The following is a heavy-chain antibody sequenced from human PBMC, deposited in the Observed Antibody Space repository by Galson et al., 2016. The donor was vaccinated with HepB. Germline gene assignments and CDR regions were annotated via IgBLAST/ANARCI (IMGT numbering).Heavy chain of an antibody. J-gene: IGHJ5*02. CDR3: AKTSSYSSSYLSFFDP. CDR2: ISWNSGAK. D-gene: IGHD6-13*01. CDR1: GFTFDAYA. V-gene: IGHV3-9*01. Sequence: SLRLSCAASGFTFDAYAMHWVRQAPGKGLEWVSGISWNSGAKGYADSVEGRFPISRDNAKNPLYPQMNSLRAEDTAMYYCAKTSSYSSSYLSFFDPWGQGTLVTVSS.